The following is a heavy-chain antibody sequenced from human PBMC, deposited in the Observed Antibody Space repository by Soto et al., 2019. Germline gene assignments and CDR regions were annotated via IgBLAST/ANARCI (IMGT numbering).Heavy chain of an antibody. J-gene: IGHJ4*02. CDR1: GYTFTSYG. Sequence: ASVKVSCKASGYTFTSYGISWVRQAPGQGPEWMGWISAYNGNTNYAQKLQGRVTMTTDTSTSTAYMELRSLRSDDTAVYYCARGAYDFWSGYYPQEFDYWGQGTLVTVSS. CDR2: ISAYNGNT. CDR3: ARGAYDFWSGYYPQEFDY. D-gene: IGHD3-3*01. V-gene: IGHV1-18*01.